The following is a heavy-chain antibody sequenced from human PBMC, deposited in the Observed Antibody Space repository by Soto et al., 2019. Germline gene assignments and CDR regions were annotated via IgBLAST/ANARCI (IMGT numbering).Heavy chain of an antibody. CDR3: ARESTVRYISWFDP. D-gene: IGHD4-17*01. CDR1: GFTFSSYG. CDR2: IWYDGSNK. J-gene: IGHJ5*02. V-gene: IGHV3-33*01. Sequence: QVQLVESGGGVVQPGRSLRLSCAASGFTFSSYGMHWVRQAPGKGLEWVAVIWYDGSNKYYADSVKGRFTISRENSKNTRSMQMNSLRAEDTAVYYCARESTVRYISWFDPWGQGTLVTVSS.